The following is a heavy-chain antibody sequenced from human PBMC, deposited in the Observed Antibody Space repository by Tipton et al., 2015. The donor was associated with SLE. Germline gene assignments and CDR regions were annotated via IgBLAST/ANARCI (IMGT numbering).Heavy chain of an antibody. D-gene: IGHD5-12*01. Sequence: TLSLTCTVSVGPISSSSYSWGWIRQPPGKGLEWIGSIYYSGSTYYNPSLKSRVTISVDTSKNQFSLKLSSVTAADTAVYYCARVSHTISAFDIWGQGTMVTVSS. V-gene: IGHV4-39*07. J-gene: IGHJ3*02. CDR1: VGPISSSSYS. CDR2: IYYSGST. CDR3: ARVSHTISAFDI.